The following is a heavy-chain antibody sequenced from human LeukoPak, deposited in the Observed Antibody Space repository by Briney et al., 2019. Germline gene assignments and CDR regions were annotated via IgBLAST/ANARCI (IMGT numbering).Heavy chain of an antibody. CDR1: GGSISSSNW. V-gene: IGHV4-4*02. J-gene: IGHJ4*02. D-gene: IGHD4-17*01. CDR3: ARDLAYGDYGIPIGY. Sequence: PSGTLSLTCAVSGGSISSSNWWSWVRQPPGKGLEWIGEIYHSGSTNYNPSLKSRVTISVDKSKNQFSLKLSSVTAADTAVYYCARDLAYGDYGIPIGYWGQGTLVTVSS. CDR2: IYHSGST.